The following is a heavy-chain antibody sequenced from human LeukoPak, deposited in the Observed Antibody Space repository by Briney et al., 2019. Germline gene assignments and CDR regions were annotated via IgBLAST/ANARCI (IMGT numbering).Heavy chain of an antibody. Sequence: PGGSLRLSCAASGLAFRTSWMSWVRQAPGKGLEWLAYISTSSRTIYYADSVKGRFTISRDNAKNSLYLQMNTLRAEDTAVYYCARGLGCWGQGTLVTVSS. V-gene: IGHV3-48*01. CDR3: ARGLGC. CDR1: GLAFRTSW. CDR2: ISTSSRTI. J-gene: IGHJ4*02. D-gene: IGHD6-19*01.